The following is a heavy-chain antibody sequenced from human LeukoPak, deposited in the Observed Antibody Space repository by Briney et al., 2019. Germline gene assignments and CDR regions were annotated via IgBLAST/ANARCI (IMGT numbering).Heavy chain of an antibody. CDR1: GFPFSSYA. V-gene: IGHV3-23*01. J-gene: IGHJ4*02. CDR2: ISGSGGST. D-gene: IGHD3-3*01. CDR3: AKGVDFWSGLDY. Sequence: SGGSLRLSCAASGFPFSSYAMSWVRQAPGKGLEWVSVISGSGGSTYYADSVKGRFTNSRDNSNNTLYLQMNGLRAEDTAVYYCAKGVDFWSGLDYWGQATLVTVSS.